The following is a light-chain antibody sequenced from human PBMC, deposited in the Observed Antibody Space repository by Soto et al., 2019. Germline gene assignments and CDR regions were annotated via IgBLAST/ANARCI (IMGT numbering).Light chain of an antibody. J-gene: IGKJ4*01. CDR1: QSVSSSY. V-gene: IGKV3-15*01. CDR2: GAY. CDR3: QEYNHWHPVT. Sequence: EIVLTQSPGTLSFSPGERATLSCRASQSVSSSYLAWYQQKPGQAPRLIIYGAYTRATGIPATFSGSGSGTEFSLTISSLQSEDFAVYYCQEYNHWHPVTFGGGTKVDIK.